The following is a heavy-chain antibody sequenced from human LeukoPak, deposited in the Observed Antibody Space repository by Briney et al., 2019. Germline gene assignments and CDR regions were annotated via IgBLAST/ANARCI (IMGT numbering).Heavy chain of an antibody. V-gene: IGHV3-7*01. CDR1: GFTFSDYY. D-gene: IGHD3-9*01. Sequence: GGSLRLSCAASGFTFSDYYMSWIRQAPGKGLEWVANIKQDGSEKYYVDSVEGRFTISRDNAKNLLYLQMNSLRTEDTAVYYCARGGTELVIPTYWGQGTLVTVSS. CDR3: ARGGTELVIPTY. J-gene: IGHJ4*02. CDR2: IKQDGSEK.